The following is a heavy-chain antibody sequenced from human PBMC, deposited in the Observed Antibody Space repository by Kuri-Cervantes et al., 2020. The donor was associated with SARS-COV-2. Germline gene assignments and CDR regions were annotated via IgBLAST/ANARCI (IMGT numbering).Heavy chain of an antibody. J-gene: IGHJ6*02. CDR3: ASCPGGLPYYYYSMDV. Sequence: SETLSLTCTVSGGSISSADYYWSWIRQPPGKGLEWIGYIYYSGSTYYNPSLKSRITISVDTSKNQFSLKLSSVTAADTAVYYCASCPGGLPYYYYSMDVWGQGTTVTVSS. CDR1: GGSISSADYY. CDR2: IYYSGST. V-gene: IGHV4-30-4*01. D-gene: IGHD5-18*01.